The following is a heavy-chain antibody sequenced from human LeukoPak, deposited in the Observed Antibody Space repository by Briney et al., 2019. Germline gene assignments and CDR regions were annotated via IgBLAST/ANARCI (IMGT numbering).Heavy chain of an antibody. D-gene: IGHD3-10*01. Sequence: SETLSLTCAVYGGSFSGYYWSWIRQPPGKGREWIGEINHSGSTNYNPSLKSRVTISVDTSKNQFSLKLSSVTAADTAVYYCATMVRGVLVYFDYWGQGTLVTVSS. CDR1: GGSFSGYY. CDR3: ATMVRGVLVYFDY. CDR2: INHSGST. V-gene: IGHV4-34*01. J-gene: IGHJ4*02.